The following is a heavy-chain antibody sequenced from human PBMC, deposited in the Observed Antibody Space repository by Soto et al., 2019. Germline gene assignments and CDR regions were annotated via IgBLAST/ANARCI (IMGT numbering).Heavy chain of an antibody. Sequence: QVQLQESGPGLVKPSETLSLICIVSGGSISPYHWSWIRQPPGKGLEWIGYIYYSGSANYNPSLASRASLSVDTSKKQFSLRLTSVTAADTALYYCARGTVTTQYFDYWGQGTLVTVSS. CDR3: ARGTVTTQYFDY. J-gene: IGHJ4*02. D-gene: IGHD4-17*01. CDR1: GGSISPYH. CDR2: IYYSGSA. V-gene: IGHV4-59*01.